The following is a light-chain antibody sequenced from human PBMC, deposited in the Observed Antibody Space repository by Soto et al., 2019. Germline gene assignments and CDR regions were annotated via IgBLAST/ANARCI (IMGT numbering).Light chain of an antibody. J-gene: IGKJ4*01. CDR3: QQYGSSPLT. V-gene: IGKV3-20*01. Sequence: EIVLTQSPATLSLSPGERATLSCRASQSVSSDLAWYQQKPGQAPRLLIYDASNRATGIPARFSGSGSGTDFTLTISRLEAEDFAVYYCQQYGSSPLTFGGGTKVDIK. CDR1: QSVSSD. CDR2: DAS.